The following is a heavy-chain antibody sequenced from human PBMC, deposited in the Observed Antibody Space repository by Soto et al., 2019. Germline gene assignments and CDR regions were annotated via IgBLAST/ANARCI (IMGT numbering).Heavy chain of an antibody. Sequence: KTSETLSLTCTVSGGSISSGDYYWSWIRQPPGKGLEWIGYIYYSGSTYYNPSLKSRVTISVDTSKNQFSLKLSSVTAADTAVYYCARELPIQYSCGFDPWGQGTLVTVSS. CDR2: IYYSGST. V-gene: IGHV4-30-4*01. CDR3: ARELPIQYSCGFDP. J-gene: IGHJ5*02. CDR1: GGSISSGDYY. D-gene: IGHD1-26*01.